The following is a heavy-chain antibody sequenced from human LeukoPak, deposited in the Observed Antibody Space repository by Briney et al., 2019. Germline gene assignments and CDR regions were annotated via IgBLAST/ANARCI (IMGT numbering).Heavy chain of an antibody. D-gene: IGHD3-22*01. CDR1: GFTFSSYA. Sequence: GGSLRLSRAASGFTFSSYAMHWVRQAPGKGLEWVAVISYDGSNKYYADSVKGRFTISRDNSKNTLYLQMNSLRAEDTAVYYCARDLVFYYDSSGDDYWGQGTLVTVSS. CDR2: ISYDGSNK. J-gene: IGHJ4*02. V-gene: IGHV3-30-3*01. CDR3: ARDLVFYYDSSGDDY.